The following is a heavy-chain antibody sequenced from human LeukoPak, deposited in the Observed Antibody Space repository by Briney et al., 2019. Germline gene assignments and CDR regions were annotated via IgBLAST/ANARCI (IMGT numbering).Heavy chain of an antibody. J-gene: IGHJ4*02. Sequence: GGSLRLSCAASGFTFSSYSMNWVRQVPGKGLEWVSAISGSGGSTYYADSVKGRFTISRDNSKNTLYLQMNSLRAGDTAVYYCATYWRYYDSSGYYGIRDYWGQGTLVTVSS. D-gene: IGHD3-22*01. CDR3: ATYWRYYDSSGYYGIRDY. V-gene: IGHV3-23*01. CDR2: ISGSGGST. CDR1: GFTFSSYS.